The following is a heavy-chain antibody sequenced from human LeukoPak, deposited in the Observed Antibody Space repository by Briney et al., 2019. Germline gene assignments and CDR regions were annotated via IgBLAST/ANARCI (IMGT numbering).Heavy chain of an antibody. CDR3: ARDRYWDIVVVPAAQYYYYGIDV. J-gene: IGHJ6*04. CDR1: GFTFSSYS. V-gene: IGHV3-21*01. D-gene: IGHD2-2*01. CDR2: ISSSSSYT. Sequence: GGSLRLSCAASGFTFSSYSMNWVRQPPGKGLEWVSSISSSSSYTYYAESVTGRFTISRDNAKNSLYLQMNSLRAEDTAVYYCARDRYWDIVVVPAAQYYYYGIDVCGKGTTVTVSS.